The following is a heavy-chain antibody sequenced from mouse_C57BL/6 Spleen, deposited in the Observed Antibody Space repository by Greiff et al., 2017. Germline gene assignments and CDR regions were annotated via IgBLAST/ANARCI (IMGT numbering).Heavy chain of an antibody. Sequence: EVKLQQSGPELVKPGASVRIPCKASGYTFTDYNMDWVKQSHGKSLEWIGDINPNNGGTIYNQKFKGKATLTVDKSSSTAYMELRSLTSEDTAVYYCARTQTTVVDYAMDYWGQGTSGTVSS. CDR2: INPNNGGT. CDR3: ARTQTTVVDYAMDY. CDR1: GYTFTDYN. V-gene: IGHV1-18*01. J-gene: IGHJ4*01. D-gene: IGHD1-1*01.